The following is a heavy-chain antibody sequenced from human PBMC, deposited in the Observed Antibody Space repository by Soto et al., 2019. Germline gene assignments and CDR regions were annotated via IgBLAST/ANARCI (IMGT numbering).Heavy chain of an antibody. CDR1: XXXFTXYS. CDR2: ISAYNGNT. J-gene: IGHJ4*02. CDR3: ARHLPPNDY. Sequence: QVQLVQSGAXVKKPXASXXXXXXXXXXXFTXYSISWVRQAPGQGLEWMGWISAYNGNTNYAQKLQGRLTMTTDTSTSIAYMELRSLRSDDTAVYYCARHLPPNDYWGQGTLVTVSS. V-gene: IGHV1-18*01.